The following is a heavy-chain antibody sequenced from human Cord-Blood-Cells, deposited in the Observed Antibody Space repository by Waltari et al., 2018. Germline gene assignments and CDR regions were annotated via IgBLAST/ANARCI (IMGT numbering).Heavy chain of an antibody. Sequence: QVQLQESGPGLVKPSETLSLTCAVSGYSISSGYYWGWIRQPPGKGLEWIGSIYHSGSTYYHPSLKSRVTISVDTSKNQFSLKLGSVTAADTAVYYCARDRHRSWGDSSNWFDPWGQGTLVTVSS. CDR2: IYHSGST. D-gene: IGHD1-26*01. CDR3: ARDRHRSWGDSSNWFDP. V-gene: IGHV4-38-2*02. CDR1: GYSISSGYY. J-gene: IGHJ5*02.